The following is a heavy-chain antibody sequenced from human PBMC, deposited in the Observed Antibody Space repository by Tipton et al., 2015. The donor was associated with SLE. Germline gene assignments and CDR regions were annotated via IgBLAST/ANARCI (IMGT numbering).Heavy chain of an antibody. V-gene: IGHV3-13*01. CDR2: IGTAGDT. CDR1: GFTFSSYD. J-gene: IGHJ4*02. CDR3: ARAWDY. Sequence: SLRLSCAASGFTFSSYDMHWVRQATGKGLEWVSAIGTAGDTYYPDSVKGRFTISRDNSKNTLYLQMNSLRAEDTAVYYCARAWDYWGQGTLVTVSS.